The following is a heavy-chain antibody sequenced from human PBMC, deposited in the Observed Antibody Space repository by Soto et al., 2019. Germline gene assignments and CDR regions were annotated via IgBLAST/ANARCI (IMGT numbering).Heavy chain of an antibody. V-gene: IGHV3-7*01. Sequence: GGSLRLSCAASGFTFSSYWMSWVRQAPGKGLEWVANIKQDGSEKYYVDSVKGRFTISRDNAKNSLYLQMNSLRAEDTAVYYCATLTVTATQTYAFDIWGQGTMVTVSS. D-gene: IGHD2-21*02. CDR3: ATLTVTATQTYAFDI. J-gene: IGHJ3*02. CDR2: IKQDGSEK. CDR1: GFTFSSYW.